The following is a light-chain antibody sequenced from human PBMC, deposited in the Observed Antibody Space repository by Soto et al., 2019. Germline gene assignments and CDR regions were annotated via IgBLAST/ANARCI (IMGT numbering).Light chain of an antibody. Sequence: EIVLTQSPGTLSLSPGERATLSCRASQIVISNFLAWYQQKPGQAPRLLIYDASIRATDIPDRFSGSGSGTDFTLTISRLEPEDFAVYYCQQYSRSTGTFGQGTKVEIK. CDR1: QIVISNF. CDR3: QQYSRSTGT. J-gene: IGKJ1*01. V-gene: IGKV3-20*01. CDR2: DAS.